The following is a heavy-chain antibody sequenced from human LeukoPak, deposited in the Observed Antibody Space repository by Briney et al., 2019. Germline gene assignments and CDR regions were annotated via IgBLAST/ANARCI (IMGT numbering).Heavy chain of an antibody. D-gene: IGHD6-6*01. J-gene: IGHJ6*03. CDR2: IIPIFGTA. Sequence: SVKVSCKASGGAFSSYAISWVRQAPGQGLEWMGGIIPIFGTANYAQKFQGRVTITTDESTSTAYMELSSLRSEDTAVYYCARSQPSSSPDYYYYYYMDVWGKGTTVTVSS. CDR1: GGAFSSYA. V-gene: IGHV1-69*05. CDR3: ARSQPSSSPDYYYYYYMDV.